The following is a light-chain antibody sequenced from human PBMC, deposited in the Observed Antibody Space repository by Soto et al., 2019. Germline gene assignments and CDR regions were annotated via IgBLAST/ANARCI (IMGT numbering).Light chain of an antibody. V-gene: IGKV3-20*01. Sequence: DIVLTQSPGTLSLSPGERATLSCRASQRVGYNYLAWYQQKPGQAPRLLIYGASSRASGIPGRFSGSGSGTDFTLTISRLETEDFAVYFCQHYHNSPRTFGQGTKVDIK. CDR2: GAS. CDR1: QRVGYNY. J-gene: IGKJ1*01. CDR3: QHYHNSPRT.